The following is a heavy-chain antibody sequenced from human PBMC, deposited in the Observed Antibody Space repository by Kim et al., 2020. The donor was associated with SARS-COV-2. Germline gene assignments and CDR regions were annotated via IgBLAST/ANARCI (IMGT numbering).Heavy chain of an antibody. CDR2: IYSGGGT. V-gene: IGHV3-66*01. CDR3: ARDSCSGYDPFDY. CDR1: GFSVSSNY. D-gene: IGHD5-12*01. Sequence: GGSLRLSCAASGFSVSSNYMSWVRQAPGKGLEWVSVIYSGGGTYYADSVKGRFTISRDNSQNTVFLQMNNLRAEDTAVYYCARDSCSGYDPFDYWGQGTLVTVSS. J-gene: IGHJ4*02.